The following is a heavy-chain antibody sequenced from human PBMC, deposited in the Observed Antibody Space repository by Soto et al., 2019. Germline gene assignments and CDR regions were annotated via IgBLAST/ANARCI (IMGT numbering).Heavy chain of an antibody. CDR2: IKQDGSEK. CDR1: GFTLSSYW. V-gene: IGHV3-7*05. D-gene: IGHD1-1*01. CDR3: ARGYR. J-gene: IGHJ4*02. Sequence: GGSLRLSCAASGFTLSSYWMSWVRQAPGKGLEWVANIKQDGSEKYYVDSVRGRFTISRDNAKNTLYLQMNSLRAEDTAMYYCARGYRWGQGTLVTVSS.